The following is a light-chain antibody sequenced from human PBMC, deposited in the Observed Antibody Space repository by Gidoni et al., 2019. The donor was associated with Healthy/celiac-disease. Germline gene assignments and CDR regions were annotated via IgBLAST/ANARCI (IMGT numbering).Light chain of an antibody. CDR3: QVWDSSTGV. CDR2: RDS. J-gene: IGLJ3*02. CDR1: NIGSKN. Sequence: SYELTQPLSVSVALGQTARITCGGNNIGSKNVHWYQQKPGQAPVLVIYRDSNRPSGIPERFSGSNSGNTATLTISRAQGGDEADYYCQVWDSSTGVFGGGNKLTVL. V-gene: IGLV3-9*01.